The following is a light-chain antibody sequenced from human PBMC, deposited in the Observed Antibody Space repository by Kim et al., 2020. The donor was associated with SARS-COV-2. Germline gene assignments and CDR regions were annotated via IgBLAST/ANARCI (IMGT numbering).Light chain of an antibody. CDR3: NSRDSSGSI. V-gene: IGLV3-19*01. Sequence: SVALGQTVSITCQGDSLRSYYASWYQQKPGQAPVLVIYGKNNRPSGIPDRFSGSSSGNTASLTITGAQAEDEADYYCNSRDSSGSIVGGGTQLTVL. J-gene: IGLJ2*01. CDR2: GKN. CDR1: SLRSYY.